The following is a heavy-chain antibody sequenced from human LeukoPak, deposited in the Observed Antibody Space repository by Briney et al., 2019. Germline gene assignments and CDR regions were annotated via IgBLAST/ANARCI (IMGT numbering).Heavy chain of an antibody. Sequence: PGGSLRLSCAASGFTFSSYGMHWVRQAPGKGLGWVAVISYDGSNKYYADSVKGRFTISRDNSKNTLYLQMNSLRAEDTAVYYCATHYYDSSGYNDYWGQGTLVTVSS. V-gene: IGHV3-30*03. CDR2: ISYDGSNK. CDR1: GFTFSSYG. CDR3: ATHYYDSSGYNDY. J-gene: IGHJ4*02. D-gene: IGHD3-22*01.